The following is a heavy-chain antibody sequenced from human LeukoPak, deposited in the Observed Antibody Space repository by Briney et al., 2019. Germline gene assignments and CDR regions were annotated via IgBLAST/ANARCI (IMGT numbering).Heavy chain of an antibody. D-gene: IGHD3-10*01. Sequence: PGGSLRLSCAASGFTFSSYSMNWVRQAPGKGLEWVSSISSSSSYIYYADSVKGRFTISRDNSKNTLYLQMNSLRAEDTAVYYCAKDRRLMVRGLSEPDYWGQGTLVTVSS. CDR1: GFTFSSYS. V-gene: IGHV3-21*01. CDR3: AKDRRLMVRGLSEPDY. CDR2: ISSSSSYI. J-gene: IGHJ4*02.